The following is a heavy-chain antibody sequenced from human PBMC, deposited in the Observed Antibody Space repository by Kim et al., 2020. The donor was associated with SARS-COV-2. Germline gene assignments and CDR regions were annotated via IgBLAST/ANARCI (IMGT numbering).Heavy chain of an antibody. CDR3: ARLRLQANRGMDG. J-gene: IGHJ6*03. V-gene: IGHV3-72*01. Sequence: GGSLRLSCAASGFTFSDHYIDWVRQAPGKGLEWVGRSKNKAMRFSTEYAASLRGRITVSRDDSKNSLYLQINSLKSEDTAVYYCARLRLQANRGMDGWGKGTTVTVSS. CDR1: GFTFSDHY. D-gene: IGHD2-21*02. CDR2: SKNKAMRFST.